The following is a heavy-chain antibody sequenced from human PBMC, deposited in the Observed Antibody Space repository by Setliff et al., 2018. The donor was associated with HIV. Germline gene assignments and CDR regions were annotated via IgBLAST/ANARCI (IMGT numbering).Heavy chain of an antibody. V-gene: IGHV4-30-2*01. CDR3: ARVELLSFGEALRPSGFDI. Sequence: SETLSLTCTVSGGSISSGGYSWSWSRQPPGKGLEWIGCIYYSGKIYYNRSLKSRITISLDRSKNQFSLNLTSVTAADTAVYYCARVELLSFGEALRPSGFDIWGQGTVVTVSS. CDR1: GGSISSGGYS. CDR2: IYYSGKI. D-gene: IGHD3-10*01. J-gene: IGHJ3*02.